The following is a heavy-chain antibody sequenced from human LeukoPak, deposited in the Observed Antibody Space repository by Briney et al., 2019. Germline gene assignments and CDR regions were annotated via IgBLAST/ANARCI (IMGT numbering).Heavy chain of an antibody. D-gene: IGHD1-26*01. CDR3: ARTIVGAAFDY. J-gene: IGHJ4*02. CDR2: IDGDGSST. Sequence: PGGSLRLSWAASGXTFSNYWMHWVRQAPGKGLVWVSRIDGDGSSTSYADSVKGRFTISRDNAKNTLYLQMTSLRAEDTAVYYCARTIVGAAFDYWGQGTLVTVSS. CDR1: GXTFSNYW. V-gene: IGHV3-74*01.